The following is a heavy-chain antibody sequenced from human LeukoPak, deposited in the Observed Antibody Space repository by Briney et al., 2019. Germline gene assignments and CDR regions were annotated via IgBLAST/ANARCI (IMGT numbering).Heavy chain of an antibody. CDR1: GYTLTELS. D-gene: IGHD7-27*01. J-gene: IGHJ4*02. CDR2: FDPEDGET. V-gene: IGHV1-24*01. CDR3: ATELGLPHSFDY. Sequence: ASVKVSCKVSGYTLTELSMHWARQAPGKGLEWMGGFDPEDGETIYAQKFQGRVNTSTDTAYMELSSLRSEDTAVYYCATELGLPHSFDYWGQGTLVTVSS.